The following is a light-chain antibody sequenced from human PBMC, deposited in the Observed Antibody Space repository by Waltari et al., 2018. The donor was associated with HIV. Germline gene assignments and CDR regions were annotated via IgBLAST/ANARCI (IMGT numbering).Light chain of an antibody. CDR2: EGN. Sequence: NFMLTQPHSVSESPGKTVIISCSRSSGSIASYYVQWYQQRPGSSPTTVNYEGNQRPSGVPDRFSCSIHHSSNPAFLTISGLKAEDEADYYCQSYDRNNVLFGGGTKLTVL. CDR3: QSYDRNNVL. CDR1: SGSIASYY. V-gene: IGLV6-57*01. J-gene: IGLJ2*01.